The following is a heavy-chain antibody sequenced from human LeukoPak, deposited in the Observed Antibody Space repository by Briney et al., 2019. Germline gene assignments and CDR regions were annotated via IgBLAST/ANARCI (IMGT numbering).Heavy chain of an antibody. J-gene: IGHJ4*02. CDR2: IFYSGST. D-gene: IGHD3-16*02. CDR1: GYSISSGFY. Sequence: SETLSLTCTVSGYSISSGFYWGWIRQPPGKGLEWIGTIFYSGSTNYNPSLKSRVTISVDTSKNQFSLRLSSVTAADTAVYYCARRTFGGVIAYWGQGTLATVSS. CDR3: ARRTFGGVIAY. V-gene: IGHV4-38-2*02.